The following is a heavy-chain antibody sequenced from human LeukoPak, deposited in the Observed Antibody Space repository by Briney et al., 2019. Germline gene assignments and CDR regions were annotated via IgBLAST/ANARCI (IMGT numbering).Heavy chain of an antibody. CDR3: ARAMVTTGYYFDY. CDR1: VGTFSSYA. J-gene: IGHJ4*02. V-gene: IGHV1-69*04. D-gene: IGHD4-17*01. CDR2: IIPILGIA. Sequence: SVKVSCKASVGTFSSYAISWVRQAPGQGLEGMGRIIPILGIANYAQKFQGRVTITADKSTSTAYMELSSQRSEDTAVYYCARAMVTTGYYFDYWGQGTLVTVSS.